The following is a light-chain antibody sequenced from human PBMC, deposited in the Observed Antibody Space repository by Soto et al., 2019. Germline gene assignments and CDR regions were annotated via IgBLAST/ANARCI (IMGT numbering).Light chain of an antibody. J-gene: IGLJ1*01. V-gene: IGLV2-14*01. CDR3: SSQTSGSTRV. Sequence: QSVLTQPASVSGSPGQSIAISCTGTSSDIGAYNYVSWYQQHPGKAPKLMIHEVTNRPSGVSDRFSGSKSGNTASLTISGLQADDEADCYCSSQTSGSTRVFGTGTKVTVL. CDR2: EVT. CDR1: SSDIGAYNY.